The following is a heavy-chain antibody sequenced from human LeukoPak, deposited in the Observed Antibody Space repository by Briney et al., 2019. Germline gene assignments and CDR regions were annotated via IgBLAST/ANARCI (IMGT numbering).Heavy chain of an antibody. V-gene: IGHV4-59*11. CDR2: IYYSGST. D-gene: IGHD3-22*01. Sequence: SETLSLTCTVYGGSISSHYWSWIRQPPGKGLEWIGYIYYSGSTNYNPSLKSRVTISVDTSKNQFSLKLSSVTAADTAVYYCARSPTSGYYFYYYYYYMDVWGKGTTVTVSS. CDR1: GGSISSHY. CDR3: ARSPTSGYYFYYYYYYMDV. J-gene: IGHJ6*03.